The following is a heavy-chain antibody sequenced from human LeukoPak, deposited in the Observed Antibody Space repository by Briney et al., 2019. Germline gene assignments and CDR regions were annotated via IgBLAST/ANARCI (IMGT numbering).Heavy chain of an antibody. D-gene: IGHD3-10*01. J-gene: IGHJ4*02. CDR3: ARQSSGFFGSDY. V-gene: IGHV1-2*02. Sequence: ASVKVSCKASGYSFTGYYMHWVRQAPGQGLEWMGWINPNSGGTNYAQNFQGRVTMTRDPSISTAYMELSRLRSDDTAVYFSARQSSGFFGSDYWGQGTLVTVSS. CDR1: GYSFTGYY. CDR2: INPNSGGT.